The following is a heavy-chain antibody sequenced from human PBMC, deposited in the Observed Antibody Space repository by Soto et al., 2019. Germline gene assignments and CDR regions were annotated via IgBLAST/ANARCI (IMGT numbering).Heavy chain of an antibody. J-gene: IGHJ4*02. D-gene: IGHD5-18*01. CDR1: GYTFTSYY. CDR3: AREVERGYSYGSLEY. CDR2: INPSGGGT. Sequence: QVQLVQSGAEVKKPGASVKVSCKASGYTFTSYYMHWVRQAPGQGLEWMGIINPSGGGTSYAQKFQGRVTMTRDTSTSTVYMELSSLRSEDTAVYYCAREVERGYSYGSLEYWGQGTLVIVSS. V-gene: IGHV1-46*01.